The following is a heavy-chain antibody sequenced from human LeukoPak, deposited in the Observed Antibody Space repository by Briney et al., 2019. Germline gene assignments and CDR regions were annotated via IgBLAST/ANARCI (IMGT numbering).Heavy chain of an antibody. Sequence: SSETLSLTCTVSGGSISSYYWNWIRQPPGKGLEWIGYIYYSGTTSYNPSLKSRVTISVDMSKNHFSLRLSSVTAADTAMYYCARGTLYSGWSYYFDYWGQGSQVTVSS. J-gene: IGHJ4*02. V-gene: IGHV4-59*12. CDR3: ARGTLYSGWSYYFDY. D-gene: IGHD6-19*01. CDR1: GGSISSYY. CDR2: IYYSGTT.